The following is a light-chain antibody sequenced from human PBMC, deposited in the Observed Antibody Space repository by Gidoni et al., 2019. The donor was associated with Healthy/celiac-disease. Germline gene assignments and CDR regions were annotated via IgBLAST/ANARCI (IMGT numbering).Light chain of an antibody. V-gene: IGLV1-40*01. CDR2: GNS. Sequence: QSVLTQPPSVSGAPGRRVTISFTGSSSNIGAGYDVQWYQQLPGTAPKLLIYGNSNRPSVVPDRFSGSKSGTSASLAITGLQAEDEADYYCQSYDSSLSGYVFGTGTKVTVL. CDR3: QSYDSSLSGYV. CDR1: SSNIGAGYD. J-gene: IGLJ1*01.